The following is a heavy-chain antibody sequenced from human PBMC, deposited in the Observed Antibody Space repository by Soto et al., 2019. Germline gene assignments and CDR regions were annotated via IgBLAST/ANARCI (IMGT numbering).Heavy chain of an antibody. Sequence: GGSLRLSCAASGFTFSSYGMHWVRQAPGKGLEWVAVICYDGSNKYYADSVQGRFTISRDNSKNTLYLQMNSLRAEDTAVYYCARDRFGELLRFYYYGMDVWGQGTTVTVSS. CDR1: GFTFSSYG. J-gene: IGHJ6*02. V-gene: IGHV3-33*01. CDR2: ICYDGSNK. D-gene: IGHD3-10*01. CDR3: ARDRFGELLRFYYYGMDV.